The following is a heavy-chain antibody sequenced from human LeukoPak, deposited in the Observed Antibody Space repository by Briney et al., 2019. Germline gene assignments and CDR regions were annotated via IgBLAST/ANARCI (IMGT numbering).Heavy chain of an antibody. V-gene: IGHV3-66*01. CDR3: ARDLRYDSSGYKRAAFDI. Sequence: GALRLSCAASGFTVSSNYMSWVRQAPGKGLEWVSVIHSGGSTYYADSVKGRFTISRDNSKNTLNLQMNSLRAEDTAVYYCARDLRYDSSGYKRAAFDIWGQGTMVTVSS. D-gene: IGHD3-22*01. CDR2: IHSGGST. J-gene: IGHJ3*02. CDR1: GFTVSSNY.